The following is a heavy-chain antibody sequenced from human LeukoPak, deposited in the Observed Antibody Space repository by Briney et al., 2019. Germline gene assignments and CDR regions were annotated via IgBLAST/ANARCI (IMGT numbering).Heavy chain of an antibody. V-gene: IGHV1-2*06. J-gene: IGHJ4*02. CDR1: GYTFTGHY. CDR2: INPNSGGT. Sequence: ASVKVSCKASGYTFTGHYMHWVRQAPGQGLEWMGRINPNSGGTNYAQNFQGRVTMTRDTSISTAYMELSRLRSDDTAVYYCARDRVAGSTYAEGNYFDYWGQGTLVTVSS. D-gene: IGHD6-19*01. CDR3: ARDRVAGSTYAEGNYFDY.